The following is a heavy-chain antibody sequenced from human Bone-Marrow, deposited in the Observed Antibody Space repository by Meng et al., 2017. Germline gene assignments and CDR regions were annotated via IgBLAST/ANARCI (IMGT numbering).Heavy chain of an antibody. J-gene: IGHJ4*02. CDR2: IDHSGST. CDR3: ARTGYSGSYYCFVDF. Sequence: GPLRLPCTVSGYSIIMGYYWGWTRQPPGKGLEWIGSIDHSGSTYYNPSLKSRVAVSVDTSRNQFSLKLISVTAADTAVYYCARTGYSGSYYCFVDFWGQGTLVTVSS. CDR1: GYSIIMGYY. V-gene: IGHV4-38-2*02. D-gene: IGHD1-26*01.